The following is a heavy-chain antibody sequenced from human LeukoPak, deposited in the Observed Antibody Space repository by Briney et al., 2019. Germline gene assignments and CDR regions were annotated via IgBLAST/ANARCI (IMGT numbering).Heavy chain of an antibody. CDR2: ISAYNGNT. J-gene: IGHJ4*02. D-gene: IGHD6-13*01. V-gene: IGHV1-18*01. Sequence: ASVKVSCKASGYTFTSYGIGWVRQAPGQGLEWMGWISAYNGNTNYAQKLQGRVTMTTDTSTTTAHMELRSLRSDDTAVYYCARDRELRYSSSWYYWGQGTLVTVSS. CDR3: ARDRELRYSSSWYY. CDR1: GYTFTSYG.